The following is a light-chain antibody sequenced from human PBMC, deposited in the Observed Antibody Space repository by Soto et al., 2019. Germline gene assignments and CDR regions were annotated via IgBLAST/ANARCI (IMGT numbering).Light chain of an antibody. CDR3: QQYDRWYT. CDR2: ATS. Sequence: IQMTQSPSSVSASVGDRVTMTCRASQGVGGWLAWYQQKPGKVPKLLIYATSSLHSGVPSRFSGSGSGTDFTLSISSLQPEDFATYYCQQYDRWYTFGQGTKLEIK. V-gene: IGKV1D-16*01. CDR1: QGVGGW. J-gene: IGKJ2*01.